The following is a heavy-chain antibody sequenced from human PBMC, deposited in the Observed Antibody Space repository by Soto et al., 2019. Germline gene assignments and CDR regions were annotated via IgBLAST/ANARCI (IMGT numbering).Heavy chain of an antibody. D-gene: IGHD6-19*01. CDR2: ISYDGSNK. CDR1: GFTFSSYA. J-gene: IGHJ4*02. Sequence: GGSLRLSCAASGFTFSSYAMHWVRQAPGKGLEWVAVISYDGSNKYYADSVKGRFTISRDNSKNTLYLQMNSLRAEDTAVYYCARVSGWYWYFDYWGQGTLVTVSS. V-gene: IGHV3-30-3*01. CDR3: ARVSGWYWYFDY.